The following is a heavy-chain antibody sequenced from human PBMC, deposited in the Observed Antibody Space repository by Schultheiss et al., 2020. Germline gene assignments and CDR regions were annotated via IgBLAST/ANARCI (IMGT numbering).Heavy chain of an antibody. CDR3: ATTVTGYGAFDI. Sequence: GESLKISCAASGFTFSSYAMHWVRQAPGKGLEWVAVISYDGSNKYYADSVKGRFTISRDNSKNTLYLQMNSLRAEDTAVYYCATTVTGYGAFDIWGQGTMVTVSS. D-gene: IGHD4-11*01. V-gene: IGHV3-30*04. CDR1: GFTFSSYA. CDR2: ISYDGSNK. J-gene: IGHJ3*02.